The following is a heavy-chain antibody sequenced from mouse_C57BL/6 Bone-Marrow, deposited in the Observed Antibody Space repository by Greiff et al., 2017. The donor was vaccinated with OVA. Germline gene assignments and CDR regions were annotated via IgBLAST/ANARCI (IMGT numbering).Heavy chain of an antibody. J-gene: IGHJ2*01. V-gene: IGHV5-4*01. D-gene: IGHD1-2*01. CDR1: GFTFSSYA. Sequence: VQLKESGGGLVKPGGSLKLSCAASGFTFSSYAMSWVRQTPEKRLEWVATISDGGSYTYYPDNVKGRFTISRDNAKNNLYLQMSHLKSEDTAMYYCARYYGSDYFDYGGQGTTLTVSS. CDR3: ARYYGSDYFDY. CDR2: ISDGGSYT.